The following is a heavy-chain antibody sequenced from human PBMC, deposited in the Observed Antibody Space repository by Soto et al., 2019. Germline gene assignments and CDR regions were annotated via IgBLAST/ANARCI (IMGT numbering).Heavy chain of an antibody. CDR1: GFAFSSYW. J-gene: IGHJ4*02. Sequence: GGSLRLSCAAPGFAFSSYWMHWVRQTPGKGPVWVSRIYNDGSRTAYADSVKGRFTISRDNAKNTMYLQMSSLTVEDTAVYYCARDLSGDTTPYFDLWGRGTLVTVSS. V-gene: IGHV3-74*01. CDR3: ARDLSGDTTPYFDL. CDR2: IYNDGSRT. D-gene: IGHD1-1*01.